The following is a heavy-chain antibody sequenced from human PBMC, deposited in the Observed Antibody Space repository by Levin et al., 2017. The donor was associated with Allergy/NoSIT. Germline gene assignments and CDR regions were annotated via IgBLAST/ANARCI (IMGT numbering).Heavy chain of an antibody. D-gene: IGHD2-15*01. J-gene: IGHJ5*02. Sequence: GGSLRLSCTASGFTFGDDGMSWVRQAPGKGLEWVGLIRSKTYGATTEYAASVKGRLTISRDDSKSIAYLQLNSLDTEDTGVYYCTRCLHRRCGRTSCTGPWFDPWGRGTLVTVSS. CDR3: TRCLHRRCGRTSCTGPWFDP. CDR1: GFTFGDDG. CDR2: IRSKTYGATT. V-gene: IGHV3-49*04.